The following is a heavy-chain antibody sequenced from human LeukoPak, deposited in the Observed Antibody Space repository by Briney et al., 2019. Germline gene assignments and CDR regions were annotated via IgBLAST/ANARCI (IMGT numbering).Heavy chain of an antibody. CDR3: ARAQGGLGFDT. Sequence: ASVRVSCKFSGGTFSNFFINWVRQTPGQGLEWMGMIIPILGTVTYAQKFQGRGTMTADASTSTAYMELTSLRSEDTAIYYRARAQGGLGFDTWGQGTLVTVSS. D-gene: IGHD3-16*01. CDR1: GGTFSNFF. V-gene: IGHV1-69*11. J-gene: IGHJ4*02. CDR2: IIPILGTV.